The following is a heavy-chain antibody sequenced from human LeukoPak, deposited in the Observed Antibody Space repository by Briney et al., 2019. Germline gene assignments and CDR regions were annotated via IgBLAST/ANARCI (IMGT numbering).Heavy chain of an antibody. J-gene: IGHJ4*02. Sequence: PGGSLRLSCAASGFTFSGSAMHWVRQASGKGLEWVGRIRSKANSYATAYAASVKGRFNISRDDSKNTAYLQMNSLKTEDTAVYYCTRLFGDFWSGYAPYFDYWGQGTLVTVSS. V-gene: IGHV3-73*01. D-gene: IGHD3-3*01. CDR2: IRSKANSYAT. CDR3: TRLFGDFWSGYAPYFDY. CDR1: GFTFSGSA.